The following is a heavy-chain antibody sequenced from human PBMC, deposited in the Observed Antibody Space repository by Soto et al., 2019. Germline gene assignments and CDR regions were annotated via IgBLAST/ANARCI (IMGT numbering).Heavy chain of an antibody. D-gene: IGHD2-15*01. J-gene: IGHJ6*02. CDR3: AREGPLGYCSGGSCYSRDYYYYYGMDV. Sequence: ASVKVSCKASGYTFTGYYMHWVRQAPGQGLEWKGWINPNIGGTNYAQKFQGWVTITSDTSISTAYMELSRLRSDDTAVYYCAREGPLGYCSGGSCYSRDYYYYYGMDVWGQGTTVTVSS. CDR1: GYTFTGYY. V-gene: IGHV1-2*04. CDR2: INPNIGGT.